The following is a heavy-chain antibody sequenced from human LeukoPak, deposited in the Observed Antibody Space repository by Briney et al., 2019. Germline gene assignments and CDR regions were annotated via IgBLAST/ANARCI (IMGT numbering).Heavy chain of an antibody. D-gene: IGHD7-27*01. CDR1: AYTVVRFG. V-gene: IGHV1-2*02. Sequence: ASVKVSCKASAYTVVRFGISWVRQAPGQGLEWMGWINPNSGGANYAQKFRGRVTMTRDTSISTVYMELTRLRSDDTTMYYCAKSTNWGSISDGFDIWGQGTMVTVAS. CDR2: INPNSGGA. J-gene: IGHJ3*02. CDR3: AKSTNWGSISDGFDI.